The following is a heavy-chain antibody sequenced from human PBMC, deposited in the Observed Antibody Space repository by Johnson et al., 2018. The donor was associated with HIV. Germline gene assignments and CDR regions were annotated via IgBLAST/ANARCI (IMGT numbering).Heavy chain of an antibody. CDR2: IGSSGDT. V-gene: IGHV3-13*01. D-gene: IGHD6-19*01. J-gene: IGHJ3*02. Sequence: VQLVESGGGLVQPGGSLRLSCAASGFIFSSYDMHWVRQTTGKGLEWISGIGSSGDTFYPGSVKGRFTISRANAKNSLYLQMNSLRAEETAVYYCARDGYSSGWYGNDAFDIWGQGTMVTVSS. CDR1: GFIFSSYD. CDR3: ARDGYSSGWYGNDAFDI.